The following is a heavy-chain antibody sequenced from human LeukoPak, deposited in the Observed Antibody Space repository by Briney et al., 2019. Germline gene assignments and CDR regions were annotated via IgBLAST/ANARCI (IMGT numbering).Heavy chain of an antibody. Sequence: TASETLSLTCAVYGGSFSGYYWSWIRQPPGKGLEWIGEINHSGSTNYNPSLKSRVTISVDTSKNQFSLKLSSVTAADTAVYYCARGSLYYDILTGYYHAEYFQHWGQGTLVTVSS. D-gene: IGHD3-9*01. CDR1: GGSFSGYY. CDR2: INHSGST. V-gene: IGHV4-34*01. J-gene: IGHJ1*01. CDR3: ARGSLYYDILTGYYHAEYFQH.